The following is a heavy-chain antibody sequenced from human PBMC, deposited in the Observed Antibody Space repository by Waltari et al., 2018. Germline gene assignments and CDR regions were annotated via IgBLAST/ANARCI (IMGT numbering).Heavy chain of an antibody. V-gene: IGHV4-34*01. D-gene: IGHD6-6*01. J-gene: IGHJ5*02. CDR1: GGSFSGYY. CDR3: ARRPGRGYSSSSAWFDP. Sequence: QVQLQQWGAGLLQPSETLSLTCAVYGGSFSGYYWSWIRQPPRKRLEWIGYKNRSGRNNDNPALTARVTISVDTSKNQSSLRRSSVTAADTAVYYCARRPGRGYSSSSAWFDPWGQGTLVTVSS. CDR2: KNRSGRN.